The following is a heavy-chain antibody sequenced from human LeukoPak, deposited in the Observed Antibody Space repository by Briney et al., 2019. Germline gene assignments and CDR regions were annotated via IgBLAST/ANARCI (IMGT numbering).Heavy chain of an antibody. Sequence: ASGTLSLTCAVSGGSISSSDWWIWVRQPPGQGLEWIGEIYHSGSTNYSPSLKSRVTISVDRSKNQFSLKLSSVTAADTAVYYCARGSAGSIDYWGQGTLVTVSS. CDR2: IYHSGST. CDR1: GGSISSSDW. D-gene: IGHD3-10*01. J-gene: IGHJ4*02. V-gene: IGHV4-4*02. CDR3: ARGSAGSIDY.